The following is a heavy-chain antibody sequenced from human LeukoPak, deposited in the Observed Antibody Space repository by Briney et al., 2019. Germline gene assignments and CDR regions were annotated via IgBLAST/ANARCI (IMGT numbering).Heavy chain of an antibody. Sequence: GGSLRLSCAASGFTFSSYAMSWVRQAPGKGLEWVSAISGSGGSTYYADSVKGRFTISRDNSKNTLYLQMSSLKTEDTAVYYCARGRGGNYYNYFDYWGLGTLVTVSS. J-gene: IGHJ4*02. D-gene: IGHD1-26*01. CDR3: ARGRGGNYYNYFDY. V-gene: IGHV3-23*01. CDR1: GFTFSSYA. CDR2: ISGSGGST.